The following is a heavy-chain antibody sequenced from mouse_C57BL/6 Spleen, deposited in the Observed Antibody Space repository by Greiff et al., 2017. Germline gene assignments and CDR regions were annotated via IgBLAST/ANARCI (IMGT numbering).Heavy chain of an antibody. CDR3: ARWGLPYYYAMDY. V-gene: IGHV1-69*01. J-gene: IGHJ4*01. Sequence: QVQLQQPGAELVMPGASVKLSCKASGYTFTSYWMHWVKQRPGQGLEWIGEIDPSDSYTNYNQKFKGKSTLTVDQSSSTAYMQLSSLTSEDSAVYYCARWGLPYYYAMDYWGQGTSVTVSS. D-gene: IGHD2-4*01. CDR2: IDPSDSYT. CDR1: GYTFTSYW.